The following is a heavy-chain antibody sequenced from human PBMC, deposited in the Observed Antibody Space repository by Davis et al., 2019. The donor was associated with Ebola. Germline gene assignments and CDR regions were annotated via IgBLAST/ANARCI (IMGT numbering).Heavy chain of an antibody. Sequence: GESLKISCAASGFTFRNYNMHWVRQAPGKGLEWVATIKKDGIQKYYVDSVKGRFIISRDNAKNSLYLQMNSLRDEDTAVYYCARVVSGYWGQGLLVTVSS. D-gene: IGHD6-19*01. V-gene: IGHV3-7*03. CDR1: GFTFRNYN. J-gene: IGHJ4*02. CDR2: IKKDGIQK. CDR3: ARVVSGY.